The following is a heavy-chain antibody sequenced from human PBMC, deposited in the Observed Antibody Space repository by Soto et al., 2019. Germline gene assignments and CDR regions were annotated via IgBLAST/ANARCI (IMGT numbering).Heavy chain of an antibody. D-gene: IGHD3-3*01. Sequence: EVQLVESGGGLVQPGGSLRLSCAASGFTVSSNYMSWVRQAPGKGLEWVSVIYSGGSTYYADSVNGRFTISRNNSKHTLYLQMNSLRADDTAVYYCARVPNYDFWSGYFCFDYWGQGTLVTVSS. CDR2: IYSGGST. V-gene: IGHV3-53*04. CDR1: GFTVSSNY. CDR3: ARVPNYDFWSGYFCFDY. J-gene: IGHJ4*02.